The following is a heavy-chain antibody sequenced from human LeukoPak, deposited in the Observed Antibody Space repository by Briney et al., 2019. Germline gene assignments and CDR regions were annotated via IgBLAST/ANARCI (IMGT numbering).Heavy chain of an antibody. CDR2: IIPIFGTA. D-gene: IGHD4-17*01. J-gene: IGHJ4*02. Sequence: GASVKVSCKASGYTFTSYGISWVRQAPGQGLEWMGGIIPIFGTANYAQKFQGRVTITADESTSTAYMELSSLRSEDTAVYYCARVSGTTVTTYEDYWGQGTLVTVSS. CDR1: GYTFTSYG. V-gene: IGHV1-69*13. CDR3: ARVSGTTVTTYEDY.